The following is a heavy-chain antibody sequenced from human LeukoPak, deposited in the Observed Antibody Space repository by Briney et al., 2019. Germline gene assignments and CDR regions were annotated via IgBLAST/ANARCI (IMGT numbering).Heavy chain of an antibody. CDR2: IGGGGAYT. CDR1: GFTFTTYA. Sequence: GGSLRLSCAASGFTFTTYAMSWVRQAPGKGLEWVSAIGGGGAYTYYADSVKGRFTISRDNSKNTLYLQMNSLRAEDTAVYYCARDLYFGELLGGVDPWGQGTLVTVSS. J-gene: IGHJ5*02. D-gene: IGHD3-10*01. CDR3: ARDLYFGELLGGVDP. V-gene: IGHV3-23*01.